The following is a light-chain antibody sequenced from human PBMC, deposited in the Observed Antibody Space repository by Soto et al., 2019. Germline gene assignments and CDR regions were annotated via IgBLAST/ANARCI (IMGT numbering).Light chain of an antibody. CDR1: QDIGNY. Sequence: DIQMTQSPSSLSASVGDRVTITCQASQDIGNYLNWYQQRQGKAPKXLILDASSLDTGVPSRFSGSGSGTDFTFTISSLQSEDIETYDCQQYYNVPITFGQGTRLEIK. CDR2: DAS. CDR3: QQYYNVPIT. J-gene: IGKJ5*01. V-gene: IGKV1-33*01.